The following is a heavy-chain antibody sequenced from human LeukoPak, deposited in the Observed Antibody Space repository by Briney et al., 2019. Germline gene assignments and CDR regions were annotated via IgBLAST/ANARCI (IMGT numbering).Heavy chain of an antibody. CDR1: GFTFSSYA. CDR2: ISYDGSNK. D-gene: IGHD2-2*01. V-gene: IGHV3-30-3*01. J-gene: IGHJ4*02. CDR3: ARDERVPTRVYYFDY. Sequence: PGGSLRLSCAASGFTFSSYAMHWVRQAPGKGLEWVAVISYDGSNKYYADSVKGRFTISRDNSKNTLYLQMNSLRAEDTAVYYCARDERVPTRVYYFDYLGQGTLVTVSS.